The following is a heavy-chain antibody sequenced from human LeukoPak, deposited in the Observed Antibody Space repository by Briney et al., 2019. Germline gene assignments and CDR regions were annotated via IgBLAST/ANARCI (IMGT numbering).Heavy chain of an antibody. CDR3: ATNTAMVTNRFDY. D-gene: IGHD5-18*01. J-gene: IGHJ4*02. V-gene: IGHV3-23*01. CDR1: GFTFSSYA. Sequence: GGSLRLSCAASGFTFSSYAMSWVRQAPGKGLEWVSAISGSGGSTYYADSVKGRFIISRDNSKNTLYLQMNSLRAEDTAVYYCATNTAMVTNRFDYWGQGTLVTVSS. CDR2: ISGSGGST.